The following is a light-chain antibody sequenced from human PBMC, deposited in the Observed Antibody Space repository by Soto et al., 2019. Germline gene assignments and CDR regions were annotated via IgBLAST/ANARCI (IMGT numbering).Light chain of an antibody. CDR3: QHRGNWPPGAT. CDR2: DAS. V-gene: IGKV3-11*01. CDR1: QSISAY. Sequence: EIVLTQSPAPLSLSPGERATLSCRASQSISAYLAWYQQKPGQPPRLLIYDASNRATGIPARLSGSGSGTDFTLPISSLEPEDFAVYFCQHRGNWPPGATFGGGTEVEI. J-gene: IGKJ4*01.